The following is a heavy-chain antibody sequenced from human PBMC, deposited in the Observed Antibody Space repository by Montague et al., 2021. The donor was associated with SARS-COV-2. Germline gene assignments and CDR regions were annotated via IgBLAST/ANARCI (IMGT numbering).Heavy chain of an antibody. CDR1: GGSISSYY. Sequence: SETLSLTCTVSGGSISSYYWSWIRQPPGKGLEWIGYIYYRGSTNYNPSLKSRVTISVDTSKNQFSLKLSSETAADTAVYYCARQYYDSSGEDAFDIWGQGTMVTVSS. CDR2: IYYRGST. CDR3: ARQYYDSSGEDAFDI. V-gene: IGHV4-59*08. D-gene: IGHD3-22*01. J-gene: IGHJ3*02.